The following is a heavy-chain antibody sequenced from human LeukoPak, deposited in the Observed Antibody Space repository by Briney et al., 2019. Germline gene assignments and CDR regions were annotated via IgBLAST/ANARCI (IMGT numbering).Heavy chain of an antibody. CDR2: ISSSSSCI. CDR1: GFTFSSYS. CDR3: ARERWEYSSSGEDFDY. J-gene: IGHJ4*02. Sequence: GGSLRLSCAASGFTFSSYSMNWVRQAPGKGLEWVSSISSSSSCIYYADSVKGRFTISRDNAKNSLYLQMNSLRAEDTAVYYCARERWEYSSSGEDFDYRGQGTLVTVSS. V-gene: IGHV3-21*01. D-gene: IGHD6-13*01.